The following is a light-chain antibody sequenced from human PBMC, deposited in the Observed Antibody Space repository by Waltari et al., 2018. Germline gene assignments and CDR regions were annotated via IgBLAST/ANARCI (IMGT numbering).Light chain of an antibody. CDR2: GAS. Sequence: ALTQSVGPLSLSPGARATLSGRASQSVSSSYLAWYQQKPGQAPRLLIYGASSRATGIPDRFSGSGSGTDFTLTISRLEPEDFAVYYCQQYGSSWTFGQGTKVGIK. V-gene: IGKV3-20*01. CDR3: QQYGSSWT. J-gene: IGKJ1*01. CDR1: QSVSSSY.